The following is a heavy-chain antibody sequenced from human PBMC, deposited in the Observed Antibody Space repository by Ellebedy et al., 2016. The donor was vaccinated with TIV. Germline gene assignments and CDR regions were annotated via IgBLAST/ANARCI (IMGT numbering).Heavy chain of an antibody. CDR2: INAGNGHT. CDR3: ARGGVGRYCTDGVCLQALDY. V-gene: IGHV1-3*01. Sequence: ASVQVSCKASGYSFSSYAMHWVHQAPGQRLEWMGWINAGNGHTKYSQNVQGRVTITWDTSASTAYMELSRLRSEDTAVYYCARGGVGRYCTDGVCLQALDYWGQGTLVTVSS. CDR1: GYSFSSYA. D-gene: IGHD2-8*01. J-gene: IGHJ4*02.